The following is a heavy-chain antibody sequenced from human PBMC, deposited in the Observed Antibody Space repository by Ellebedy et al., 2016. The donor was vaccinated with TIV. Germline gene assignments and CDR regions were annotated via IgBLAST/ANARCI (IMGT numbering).Heavy chain of an antibody. CDR1: GFTFSSYA. Sequence: GGSLRLSXAASGFTFSSYAMHWVRQAPGKGLEWVAVISYDGSNKYYADSVKGRFTISRDNSKNTLYLQMNSLRAEDTAVYYCARDVITMVRGFPLYGMDVWGQGTTVTVSS. J-gene: IGHJ6*02. V-gene: IGHV3-30-3*01. CDR2: ISYDGSNK. D-gene: IGHD3-10*01. CDR3: ARDVITMVRGFPLYGMDV.